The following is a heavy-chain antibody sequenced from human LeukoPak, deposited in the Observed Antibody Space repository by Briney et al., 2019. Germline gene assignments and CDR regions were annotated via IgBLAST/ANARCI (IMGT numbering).Heavy chain of an antibody. CDR3: ARGFLIWDQTSIAAAGSPLDY. CDR1: GYTFTSYA. J-gene: IGHJ4*02. V-gene: IGHV7-4-1*02. Sequence: GASVKVSCKASGYTFTSYAMNWVRQAPGQGLEWMGWINTNTGNPTYAQGFTGRFVLSLDTSVSTAYLQISSLKAEDTAVYYCARGFLIWDQTSIAAAGSPLDYWGQGTLVTVSS. D-gene: IGHD6-13*01. CDR2: INTNTGNP.